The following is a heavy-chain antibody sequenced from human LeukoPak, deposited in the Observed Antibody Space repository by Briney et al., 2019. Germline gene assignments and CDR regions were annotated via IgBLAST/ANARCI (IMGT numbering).Heavy chain of an antibody. CDR1: GGSFSGYY. V-gene: IGHV4-34*01. CDR2: INHSGST. D-gene: IGHD3-22*01. CDR3: ARGLYDSSGYYRDDAFDI. J-gene: IGHJ3*02. Sequence: SETLSLTCAVYGGSFSGYYWSWIRQPPGKGLEWIGEINHSGSTNYNPSLKSRVTTSVDTSKNQFSLKLSSVTTADTAVYYCARGLYDSSGYYRDDAFDIWGQGTMATVSS.